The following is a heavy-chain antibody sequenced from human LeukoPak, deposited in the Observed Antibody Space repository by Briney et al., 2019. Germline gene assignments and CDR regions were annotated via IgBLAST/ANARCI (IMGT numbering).Heavy chain of an antibody. V-gene: IGHV3-7*01. J-gene: IGHJ4*02. Sequence: GGSLRLSCAASGFTFSHYWMTWVRQAPGKGLEWVAQINQDGSEEYYMDSVKARFTISRDNAKNSVFLQMNSLRAEDTAVYYCVRDGGVSGYDLLNYWGQGTLVTVSS. D-gene: IGHD5-12*01. CDR3: VRDGGVSGYDLLNY. CDR1: GFTFSHYW. CDR2: INQDGSEE.